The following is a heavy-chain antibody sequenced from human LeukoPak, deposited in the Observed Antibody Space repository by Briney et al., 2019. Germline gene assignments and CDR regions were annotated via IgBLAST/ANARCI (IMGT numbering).Heavy chain of an antibody. D-gene: IGHD5-12*01. V-gene: IGHV3-11*01. CDR1: GFTFSDYY. CDR3: AKYRGRVPPDY. Sequence: GGSLRLSCAASGFTFSDYYMSWIRQAPGKGLEWVSYISSSGSTIYYADSVKGRSTISRDNSKNTLYLQMNSLRAEDTAVYYCAKYRGRVPPDYWGQGTLVTVSS. CDR2: ISSSGSTI. J-gene: IGHJ4*02.